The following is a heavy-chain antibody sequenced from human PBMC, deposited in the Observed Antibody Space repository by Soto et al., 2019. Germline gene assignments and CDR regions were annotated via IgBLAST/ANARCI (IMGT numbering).Heavy chain of an antibody. Sequence: EVQLLESGGGLVQPGGSLRLSCAASGFTFSSYAMSWVRQAPGKGLEWVSAISGSGGSTYYADSVKGRFTISRDNSKNTLYLQMNSLRAEDTAVYYCANIIGLSYYYGSGSYSGGMKDVWGKGTTVTVSS. CDR1: GFTFSSYA. CDR2: ISGSGGST. J-gene: IGHJ6*04. V-gene: IGHV3-23*01. CDR3: ANIIGLSYYYGSGSYSGGMKDV. D-gene: IGHD3-10*01.